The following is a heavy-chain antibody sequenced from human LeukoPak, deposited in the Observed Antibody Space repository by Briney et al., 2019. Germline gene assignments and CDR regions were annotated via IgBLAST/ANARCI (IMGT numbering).Heavy chain of an antibody. D-gene: IGHD6-19*01. CDR1: GGSISGYY. CDR2: INHSGST. V-gene: IGHV4-34*01. Sequence: SETLSLTCAVYGGSISGYYWSWIRQPPGKGLEWIGEINHSGSTNYNPSLKSRVTISVDTSKNQFSLKLSSVTAADTAVYYCARAGVAGPIDYWGQGTLVTVSS. J-gene: IGHJ4*02. CDR3: ARAGVAGPIDY.